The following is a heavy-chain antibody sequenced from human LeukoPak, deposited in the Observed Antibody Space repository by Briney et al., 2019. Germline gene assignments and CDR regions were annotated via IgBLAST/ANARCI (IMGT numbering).Heavy chain of an antibody. CDR2: MNPNSGNT. J-gene: IGHJ4*02. D-gene: IGHD1-26*01. V-gene: IGHV1-8*03. CDR1: GYTFTGYY. Sequence: ASVKVSCKASGYTFTGYYMHWVRQAPGQGLEWMGWMNPNSGNTGYAQKFQGRVTITRNTSISTAYMELSSLRSEDTAVYYCARAEDVGAADYWGQGTLVTVSS. CDR3: ARAEDVGAADY.